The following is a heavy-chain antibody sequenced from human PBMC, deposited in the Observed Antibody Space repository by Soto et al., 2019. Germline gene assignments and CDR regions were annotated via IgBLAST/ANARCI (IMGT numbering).Heavy chain of an antibody. CDR1: SDSISSYY. D-gene: IGHD6-13*01. CDR3: AIGTSWQLPFDY. J-gene: IGHJ4*02. V-gene: IGHV4-59*01. Sequence: QVQLQESGPGLVKPSETLSLTCTVSSDSISSYYWSWIRQPPGKRLEWIGYISYSGSTDYNPSLKSRVTISGDTSKNQFSLKVSSVTAADTAVYYCAIGTSWQLPFDYWGQGNLVTVSS. CDR2: ISYSGST.